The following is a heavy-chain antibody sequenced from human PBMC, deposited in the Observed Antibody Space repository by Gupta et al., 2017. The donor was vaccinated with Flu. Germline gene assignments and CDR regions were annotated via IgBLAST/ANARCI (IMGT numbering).Heavy chain of an antibody. CDR1: GFTFSNYD. V-gene: IGHV3-48*03. Sequence: EVRLVESGGGSVRLGESLRLSCAASGFTFSNYDMNWVRQAPGKGPEWVSYITSGGATMYYPDSVKGRFTISRDNDKDSLYLQMNKLRAEDTAVYYCARAADFWTGYSFDYWGQGTLVTVSS. CDR3: ARAADFWTGYSFDY. CDR2: ITSGGATM. J-gene: IGHJ4*02. D-gene: IGHD3/OR15-3a*01.